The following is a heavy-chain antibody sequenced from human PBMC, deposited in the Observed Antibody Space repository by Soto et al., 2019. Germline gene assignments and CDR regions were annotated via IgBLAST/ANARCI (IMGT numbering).Heavy chain of an antibody. CDR1: GGSISSYY. CDR2: IYYSGST. CDR3: ASLKWERGFY. J-gene: IGHJ4*02. Sequence: SETLSLTCTVSGGSISSYYWSWIRQPPGKGLEWIGYIYYSGSTNYTPSLKSRVTISVDTSKNQFSLKLSSVTAADTAVYYCASLKWERGFYWGQGTLGSVGS. D-gene: IGHD1-26*01. V-gene: IGHV4-59*01.